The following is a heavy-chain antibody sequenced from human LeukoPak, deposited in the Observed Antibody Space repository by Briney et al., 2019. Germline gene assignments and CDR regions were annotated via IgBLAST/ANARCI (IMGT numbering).Heavy chain of an antibody. CDR1: GFTFSSYW. CDR3: AKGALDTGIDY. CDR2: IWYGGSNK. D-gene: IGHD5-18*01. J-gene: IGHJ4*02. Sequence: GGSLRLSCAASGFTFSSYWMHWVRQAPGKGLEWVAVIWYGGSNKYYADSVKGRFTISRDNSKNTLYLQMNSLRAEDTAVYYCAKGALDTGIDYWGQGTLVTVSS. V-gene: IGHV3-30*02.